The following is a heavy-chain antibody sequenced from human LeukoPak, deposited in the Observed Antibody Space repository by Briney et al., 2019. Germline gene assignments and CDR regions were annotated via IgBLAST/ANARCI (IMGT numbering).Heavy chain of an antibody. J-gene: IGHJ3*02. V-gene: IGHV1-18*01. CDR2: ISAYNGNT. CDR1: GYTFTSYG. Sequence: ASAKVSCKASGYTFTSYGISWVRPAPGQGLEWMGWISAYNGNTNYAQKLQGRVTMTTDTSTSTAYMELRSLRSDDTAVYYCARDHIAVAGNAAFDIWGQGTMVTVSS. CDR3: ARDHIAVAGNAAFDI. D-gene: IGHD6-19*01.